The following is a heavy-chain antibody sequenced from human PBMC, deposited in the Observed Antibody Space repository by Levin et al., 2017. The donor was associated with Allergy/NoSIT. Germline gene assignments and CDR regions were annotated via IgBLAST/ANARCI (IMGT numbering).Heavy chain of an antibody. D-gene: IGHD3-3*01. V-gene: IGHV4-59*01. J-gene: IGHJ5*02. CDR2: IYYSGST. CDR1: GGSISSYY. Sequence: PSETLSLTCTVSGGSISSYYWSWIRQPPGKGLEWIGYIYYSGSTNYNPSLKSRVTISVDTSKNQFSLKLSSVTAADTAVYYCARTRITIFGVVIGGWFDPWGQGTLVTVSS. CDR3: ARTRITIFGVVIGGWFDP.